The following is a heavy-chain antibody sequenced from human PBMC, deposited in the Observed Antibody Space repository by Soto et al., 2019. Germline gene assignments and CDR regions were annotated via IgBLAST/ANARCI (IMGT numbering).Heavy chain of an antibody. V-gene: IGHV4-59*08. D-gene: IGHD6-13*01. J-gene: IGHJ4*02. Sequence: LETLPLTCTVSGGSSSSYYWSWIRQPPGKGLEWIGYIYYSGSTNYNPSLKSRVTISVDTSKNQFSLKLSSVTAADTAVYYCARRAYSSSPFDYWGQGTLVTVSS. CDR3: ARRAYSSSPFDY. CDR1: GGSSSSYY. CDR2: IYYSGST.